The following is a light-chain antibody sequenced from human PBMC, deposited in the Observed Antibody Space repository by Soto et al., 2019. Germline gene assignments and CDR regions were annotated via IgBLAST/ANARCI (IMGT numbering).Light chain of an antibody. CDR2: DVS. Sequence: QSALTQPASVSGSPGQSITISCTGTNSDIGAYNYVSWYQHHPGNAPKLMIYDVSNRPSGVSNRFSGSKSGNTASLTISGLQAEDEAEYYCSSSTTSSTWVFGGGTKLTVL. V-gene: IGLV2-14*01. J-gene: IGLJ3*02. CDR3: SSSTTSSTWV. CDR1: NSDIGAYNY.